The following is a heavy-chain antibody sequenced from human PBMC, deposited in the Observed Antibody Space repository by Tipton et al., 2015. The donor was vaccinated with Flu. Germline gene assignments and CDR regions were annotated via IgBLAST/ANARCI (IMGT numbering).Heavy chain of an antibody. J-gene: IGHJ4*02. CDR3: ARCLRIGGSSHIIFDN. V-gene: IGHV4-39*01. Sequence: TLSLTCAVSGDSISSSSHYWGWIRQTPGRGLEWIGSIYYRGNTYYNMSLKSRATISIDTFKNQFSLKLNSLTAADTAVYFCARCLRIGGSSHIIFDNWGQGTLVTVSS. CDR1: GDSISSSSHY. CDR2: IYYRGNT. D-gene: IGHD6-19*01.